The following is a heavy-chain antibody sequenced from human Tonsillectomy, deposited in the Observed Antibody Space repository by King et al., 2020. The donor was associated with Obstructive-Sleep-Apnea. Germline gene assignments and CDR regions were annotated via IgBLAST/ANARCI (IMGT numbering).Heavy chain of an antibody. D-gene: IGHD5-18*01. V-gene: IGHV3-23*04. J-gene: IGHJ4*02. CDR1: GFTFSSYA. CDR2: LSGSGGST. CDR3: AKDIGMQLWLPDY. Sequence: VQLVESGGGLVQPGGSLILSCAASGFTFSSYAMSWVRQAPGKGLEWVSALSGSGGSTYYADSVKGRFTISKDNSKNTLYLQMNSLRAEDTAVYYCAKDIGMQLWLPDYWGQGTLVTVSS.